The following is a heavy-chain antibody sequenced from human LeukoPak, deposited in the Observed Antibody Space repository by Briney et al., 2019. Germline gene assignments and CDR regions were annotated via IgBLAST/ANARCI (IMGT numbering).Heavy chain of an antibody. D-gene: IGHD3-22*01. V-gene: IGHV4-59*08. CDR3: ARYYYDGSVYGYFFDY. CDR1: GGSISSYY. J-gene: IGHJ4*02. Sequence: SETLSLTCTVSGGSISSYYWSWIRQPPGKGLEWIGYTHYSGSTSYNPSLESRVTISLDTSKNQFSLKLSSVTAADTAVYYCARYYYDGSVYGYFFDYWGQGTLVTVSS. CDR2: THYSGST.